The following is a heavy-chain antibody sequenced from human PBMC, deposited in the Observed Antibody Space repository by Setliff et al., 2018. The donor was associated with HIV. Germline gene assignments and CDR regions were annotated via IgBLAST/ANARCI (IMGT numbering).Heavy chain of an antibody. Sequence: HPGGSLRLSCVASGFTFRDFAMHWVRQAPGKGLEWVSAISYDGRSIQYADSVKGRFTISRDNSKNTLYLQVNSLRPEDTAVYSCATARIPTGGTSTSLDYWGQGTLVTVSS. CDR3: ATARIPTGGTSTSLDY. CDR1: GFTFRDFA. CDR2: ISYDGRSI. V-gene: IGHV3-30*01. J-gene: IGHJ4*02. D-gene: IGHD1-1*01.